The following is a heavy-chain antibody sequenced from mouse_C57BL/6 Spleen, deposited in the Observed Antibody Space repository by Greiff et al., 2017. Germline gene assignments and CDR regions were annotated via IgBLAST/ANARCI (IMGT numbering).Heavy chain of an antibody. Sequence: VQLQQSGPELVKPGASVKIPCKASGYTFTDYNMDWVKQSHGKSLEWIGDINPNNGGTIYNQKFKGKATLTVDKSSSTAYMELRSLTSEDTAVYYCTRRGGDGYYAFFDYWGQGTTLTVSS. J-gene: IGHJ2*01. CDR1: GYTFTDYN. CDR3: TRRGGDGYYAFFDY. V-gene: IGHV1-18*01. CDR2: INPNNGGT. D-gene: IGHD2-3*01.